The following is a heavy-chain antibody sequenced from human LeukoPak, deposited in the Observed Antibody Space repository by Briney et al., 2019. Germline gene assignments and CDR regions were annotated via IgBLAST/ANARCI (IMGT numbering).Heavy chain of an antibody. V-gene: IGHV1-2*06. CDR2: INPNSGGT. J-gene: IGHJ5*02. D-gene: IGHD3-10*01. CDR3: ARGEGDYYGSGSYYNSWFDP. Sequence: ASVKVSCKASGYTFTGYYMHWVRQAPGQGLEWMGRINPNSGGTNYAQKFQGRVTMTRDTSISTAYMELSRLRSDDTAVYYCARGEGDYYGSGSYYNSWFDPWGQGTLVTVPS. CDR1: GYTFTGYY.